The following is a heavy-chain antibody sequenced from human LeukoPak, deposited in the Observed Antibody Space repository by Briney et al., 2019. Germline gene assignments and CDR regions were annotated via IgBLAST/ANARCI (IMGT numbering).Heavy chain of an antibody. CDR2: IYYDGST. D-gene: IGHD2-2*02. V-gene: IGHV4-59*08. CDR3: ARRLCSSLTCNIGPSGNWPDP. CDR1: GGSMSNYW. Sequence: SETLSLICTVSGGSMSNYWWNWVRQPPGKGLEWIGYIYYDGSTHYNPSLNSRVTISIDTSKNQFSLKLNSVTAADTAVYYCARRLCSSLTCNIGPSGNWPDPWGQGTLVTVSS. J-gene: IGHJ5*02.